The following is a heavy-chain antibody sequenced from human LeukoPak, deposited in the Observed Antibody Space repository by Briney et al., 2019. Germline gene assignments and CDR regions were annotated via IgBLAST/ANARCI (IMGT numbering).Heavy chain of an antibody. Sequence: PSETLSLTCAVYGGSFSGYYWSWIRQPPGKGLEWIGEINHSGSTNYNPSLKSRVTISVDTSKNQFSLKLSSVTAADTAVYYCARQSYCSSTSCYLDYWGQGTLVTVSS. CDR2: INHSGST. D-gene: IGHD2-2*01. V-gene: IGHV4-34*01. CDR1: GGSFSGYY. J-gene: IGHJ4*02. CDR3: ARQSYCSSTSCYLDY.